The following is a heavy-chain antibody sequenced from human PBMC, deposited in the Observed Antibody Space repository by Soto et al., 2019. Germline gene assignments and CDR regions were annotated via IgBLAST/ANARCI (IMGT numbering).Heavy chain of an antibody. Sequence: QVQLVQSGAEVKKPGASVKVSCKASGYTFTSYGISWVRQAPGQGLEWMGWISAYNGNTNYAQKLQGRVTMTTDTSTSTDYMELRSLRADDTAVYYCARDWYYYDSSGYDRFDYWGQGTLVTVSS. J-gene: IGHJ4*02. CDR1: GYTFTSYG. D-gene: IGHD3-22*01. CDR2: ISAYNGNT. V-gene: IGHV1-18*01. CDR3: ARDWYYYDSSGYDRFDY.